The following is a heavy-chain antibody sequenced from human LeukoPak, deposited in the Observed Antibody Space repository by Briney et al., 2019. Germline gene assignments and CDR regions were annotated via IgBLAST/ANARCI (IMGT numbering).Heavy chain of an antibody. D-gene: IGHD2-15*01. J-gene: IGHJ4*02. CDR1: GFTFSTYA. V-gene: IGHV3-74*01. Sequence: PGRSLRLSCAASGFTFSTYAMYWVRQAPGKGLVWVSRINSDGSSTSYADSVKGRFTISRDNAKNTLYLQMNSLRAEDTAVYYCARDDRDYSRETGFDYWGQGTLVTVSS. CDR2: INSDGSST. CDR3: ARDDRDYSRETGFDY.